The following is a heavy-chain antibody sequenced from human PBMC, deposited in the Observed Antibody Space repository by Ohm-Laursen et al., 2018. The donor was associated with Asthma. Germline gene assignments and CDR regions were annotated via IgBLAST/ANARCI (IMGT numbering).Heavy chain of an antibody. CDR2: VTMKTGNP. CDR3: VTHVVVPTAEFDS. D-gene: IGHD2-2*01. J-gene: IGHJ4*02. CDR1: GYSFTSHD. Sequence: GASVKVSCKASGYSFTSHDMNWVRQAPGQGLEWMGWVTMKTGNPTYAPGFTGRFVFSLDTSVSTAYLEISSLKAEDTAVYYCVTHVVVPTAEFDSWGQGTLVTVSS. V-gene: IGHV7-4-1*02.